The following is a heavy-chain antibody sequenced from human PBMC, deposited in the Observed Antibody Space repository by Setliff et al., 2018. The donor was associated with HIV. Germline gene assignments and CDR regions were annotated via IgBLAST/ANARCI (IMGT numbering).Heavy chain of an antibody. Sequence: PPGKGLEWIAIIHYNGRTYYDPSLKSRVTIFVDTSKTQFYLKLRSVTASDTAVYYCARYTSKVDWFDPWGQGTLVTVSS. D-gene: IGHD2-2*02. CDR2: IHYNGRT. CDR3: ARYTSKVDWFDP. V-gene: IGHV4-39*01. J-gene: IGHJ5*02.